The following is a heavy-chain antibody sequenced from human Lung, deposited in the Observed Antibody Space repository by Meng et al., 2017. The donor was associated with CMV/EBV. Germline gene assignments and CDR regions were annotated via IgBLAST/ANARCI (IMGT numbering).Heavy chain of an antibody. V-gene: IGHV1-18*01. J-gene: IGHJ6*02. CDR2: ISPCTGNT. CDR1: GYTFNTYG. Sequence: SVXVSXXASGYTFNTYGLSWVRQAPGQGLEWMAWISPCTGNTKFAQKFQGRVTMTTDISTTTAYMELTSLRSDDTAVYYCARDGTQGVVIVIPGCTSMDLWGQGTXVTVSS. CDR3: ARDGTQGVVIVIPGCTSMDL. D-gene: IGHD2/OR15-2a*01.